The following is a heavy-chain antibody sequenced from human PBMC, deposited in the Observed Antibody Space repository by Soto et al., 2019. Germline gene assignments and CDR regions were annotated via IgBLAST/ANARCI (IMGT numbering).Heavy chain of an antibody. CDR2: IYYSGST. V-gene: IGHV4-31*03. D-gene: IGHD3-10*01. J-gene: IGHJ6*03. CDR3: ARNLGYYGSGSYRASDYYYMDV. Sequence: SKTLSLTCTVSGGSISSGGYYWSWIRQHPGKGLEWIGYIYYSGSTYYNPSLKSRVTISVDTSKNQFSLKLSSVTAADTAVYYCARNLGYYGSGSYRASDYYYMDVWGKGTTVTVSS. CDR1: GGSISSGGYY.